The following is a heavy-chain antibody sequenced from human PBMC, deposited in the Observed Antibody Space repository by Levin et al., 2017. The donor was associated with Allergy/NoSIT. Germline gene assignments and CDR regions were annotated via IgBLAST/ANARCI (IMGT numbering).Heavy chain of an antibody. CDR2: IYLSGST. CDR3: ARHTALLWFEELVFDS. Sequence: SQTLSLTCAVSGGSISSGGYSWSWIRQPPGKGLEWIGNIYLSGSTNDNPSLKSRVTMSVDRSKNQFSLKLRSVTAAHTAVYYCARHTALLWFEELVFDSWGQGNLVAVSS. D-gene: IGHD3-10*01. J-gene: IGHJ4*02. CDR1: GGSISSGGYS. V-gene: IGHV4-30-2*01.